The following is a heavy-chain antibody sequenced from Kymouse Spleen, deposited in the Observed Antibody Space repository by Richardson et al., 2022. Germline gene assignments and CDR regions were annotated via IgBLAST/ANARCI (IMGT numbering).Heavy chain of an antibody. CDR3: ARSITMVRGVIIKGPAAAIFDY. CDR1: GDSVSSNSAA. D-gene: IGHD3-10*01. J-gene: IGHJ4*02. Sequence: QVQLQQSGPGLVKPSQTLSLTCAISGDSVSSNSAAWNWIRQSPSRGLEWLGRTYYRSKWYNDYAVSVKSRITINPDTSKNQFSLQLNSVTPEDTAVYYCARSITMVRGVIIKGPAAAIFDYWGQGTLVTVSS. CDR2: TYYRSKWYN. V-gene: IGHV6-1*01.